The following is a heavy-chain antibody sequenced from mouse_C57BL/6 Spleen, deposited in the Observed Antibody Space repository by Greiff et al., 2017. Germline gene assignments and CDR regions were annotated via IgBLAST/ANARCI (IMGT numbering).Heavy chain of an antibody. V-gene: IGHV1-69*01. CDR2: IDPSDSYT. J-gene: IGHJ2*01. CDR1: GYTFTSYW. D-gene: IGHD4-1*01. Sequence: VQLQQPGAELVMPGASVKLSCKASGYTFTSYWMHWVKQRPGQGLEWIGEIDPSDSYTNYNQKFKGKSTLTVDKSSSTAYMQLSSLTSEDSAVYYCARSGSNYLDDWGQGTTLTVSS. CDR3: ARSGSNYLDD.